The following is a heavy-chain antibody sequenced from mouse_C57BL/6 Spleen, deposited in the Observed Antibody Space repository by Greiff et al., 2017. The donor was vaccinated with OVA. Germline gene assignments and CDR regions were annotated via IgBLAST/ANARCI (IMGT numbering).Heavy chain of an antibody. CDR1: GYTFTSYW. V-gene: IGHV1-72*01. Sequence: QVQLQQPGAELVKPGASVKLSCKASGYTFTSYWMHWVKQRPGQGLEWIGRIDPNSGGTKYNEKFKSKATLTVDKPSSTAYMQLSSLTSEDSAVYYCARSYDYGYYAMDYWGQGTSVTVSS. CDR3: ARSYDYGYYAMDY. D-gene: IGHD2-4*01. J-gene: IGHJ4*01. CDR2: IDPNSGGT.